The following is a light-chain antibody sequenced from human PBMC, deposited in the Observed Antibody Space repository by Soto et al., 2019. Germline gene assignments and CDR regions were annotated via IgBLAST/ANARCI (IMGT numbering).Light chain of an antibody. Sequence: DIKMTQSPSTLSASVGDRVTITCRASQSISSWLAWYQQKPGKAPKLLIYKASSLESGVPSRFSGSGSGTEFTLTISSLQPDDFATYYCQHYKMYSPWTFGQGTKVDIK. V-gene: IGKV1-5*03. CDR3: QHYKMYSPWT. J-gene: IGKJ1*01. CDR1: QSISSW. CDR2: KAS.